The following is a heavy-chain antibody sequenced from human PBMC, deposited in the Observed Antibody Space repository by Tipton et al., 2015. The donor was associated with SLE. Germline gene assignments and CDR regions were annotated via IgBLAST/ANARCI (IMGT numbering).Heavy chain of an antibody. Sequence: SLRLSCAASGFTFSDYYMSWIRQAPGKGLEWVSYISSSGSTIYYADSVKGRFTISRDNAKNSLYLQMNSLRAEDTAVYYCARDLRRYDSSAEAAFDIWGQGTMVTVSS. D-gene: IGHD3-22*01. CDR1: GFTFSDYY. CDR3: ARDLRRYDSSAEAAFDI. J-gene: IGHJ3*02. CDR2: ISSSGSTI. V-gene: IGHV3-11*01.